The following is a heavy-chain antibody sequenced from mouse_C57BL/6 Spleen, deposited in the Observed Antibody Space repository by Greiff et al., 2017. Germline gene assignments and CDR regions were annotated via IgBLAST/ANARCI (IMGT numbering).Heavy chain of an antibody. CDR2: IYPGDGDT. D-gene: IGHD2-2*01. CDR3: SSPSYGYDGRLFAY. CDR1: GYAFSSSW. J-gene: IGHJ3*01. Sequence: VKLMESGPELVKPGASVKISCKASGYAFSSSWMNWVKQRPGKGLEWIGRIYPGDGDTNYNGKFKGKATLTADKSSSTAYMQLSSLTSEDSAVSFCSSPSYGYDGRLFAYWGQGTLVTVSA. V-gene: IGHV1-82*01.